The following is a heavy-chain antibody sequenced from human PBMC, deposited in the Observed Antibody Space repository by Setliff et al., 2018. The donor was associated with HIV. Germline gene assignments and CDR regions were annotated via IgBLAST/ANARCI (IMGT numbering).Heavy chain of an antibody. CDR3: GRLRMSGTTTGAFDI. J-gene: IGHJ3*02. CDR2: IYPGDSDT. CDR1: GDTFITYW. Sequence: LKISCQGLGDTFITYWIGWVRQMPGKGLEWMGIIYPGDSDTRYSPSFQGQVTMSVDKSITTAYLHWNSLKASDSAMYYCGRLRMSGTTTGAFDIWGQGTMVTVSS. D-gene: IGHD1-7*01. V-gene: IGHV5-51*01.